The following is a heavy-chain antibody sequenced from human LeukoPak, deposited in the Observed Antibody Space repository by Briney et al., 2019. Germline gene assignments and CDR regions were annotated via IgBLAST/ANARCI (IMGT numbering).Heavy chain of an antibody. CDR3: AKGMYSSSWYAAFDI. D-gene: IGHD6-13*01. CDR2: ISGSGGST. V-gene: IGHV3-23*01. Sequence: GGSLRLSCAASGFTFSSYAMSWVRQAPGKGLEWVSAISGSGGSTYYADSVKGRLTISRDNSKNTLYLQMNSLRAEDTAVYYCAKGMYSSSWYAAFDIWGQGTMVTVSS. CDR1: GFTFSSYA. J-gene: IGHJ3*02.